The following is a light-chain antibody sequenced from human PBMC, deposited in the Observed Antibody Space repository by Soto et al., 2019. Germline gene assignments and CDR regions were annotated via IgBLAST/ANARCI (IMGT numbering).Light chain of an antibody. V-gene: IGKV3-20*01. Sequence: EIVLTQSPGTLSLSPGERATLSCRASQSVSSSYLAWYQQKPGQAPRLLIYGASSRATGIPDRFSGSGSGTDFTLTISRLEPEDCAVYYCQQYVSSPPTFGQGTRLEIK. J-gene: IGKJ5*01. CDR2: GAS. CDR1: QSVSSSY. CDR3: QQYVSSPPT.